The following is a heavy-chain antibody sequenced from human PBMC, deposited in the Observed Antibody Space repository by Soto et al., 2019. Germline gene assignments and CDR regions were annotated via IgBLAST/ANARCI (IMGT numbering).Heavy chain of an antibody. J-gene: IGHJ4*02. CDR1: GASVSSAEHY. V-gene: IGHV4-30-4*01. CDR2: SYYSGGS. Sequence: QVQLQESGPGLVKASQTLSLTCTLSGASVSSAEHYWSWIRQPPGKGLEWIGYSYYSGGSYYNASLQRRAIISVDTSQNQFSLRLTPVPAADTAVYYCARLSGYDPAGAADKWGPGILVSVSS. D-gene: IGHD5-12*01. CDR3: ARLSGYDPAGAADK.